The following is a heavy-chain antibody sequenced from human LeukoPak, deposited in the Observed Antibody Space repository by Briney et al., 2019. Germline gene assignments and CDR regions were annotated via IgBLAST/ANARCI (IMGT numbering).Heavy chain of an antibody. CDR1: GFTFSSYG. J-gene: IGHJ4*02. V-gene: IGHV3-30*18. CDR2: ISYDGSNK. D-gene: IGHD3-10*01. CDR3: AKDLGWGSYYTFDY. Sequence: TGGSLRLSCAASGFTFSSYGMHWVRQAPGKGLEWVAVISYDGSNKYYADSVKGRFTISRDNSKNTLYLQMNSLRAEDTAVYYCAKDLGWGSYYTFDYWGQGTLVTVSS.